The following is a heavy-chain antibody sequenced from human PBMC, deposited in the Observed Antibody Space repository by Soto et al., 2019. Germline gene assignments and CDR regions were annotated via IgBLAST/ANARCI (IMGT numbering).Heavy chain of an antibody. J-gene: IGHJ4*02. CDR2: IKSDGSST. V-gene: IGHV3-74*01. CDR1: GFTFSSTW. CDR3: ARDRYYTIDY. D-gene: IGHD2-2*02. Sequence: GGSLRLSCAASGFTFSSTWMHWVRQAPGKGLVWVSLIKSDGSSTTYADSVRGRFTISRDNAKNTLYLQMNSLRAEDTAVYYCARDRYYTIDYWGQGAVGKVSS.